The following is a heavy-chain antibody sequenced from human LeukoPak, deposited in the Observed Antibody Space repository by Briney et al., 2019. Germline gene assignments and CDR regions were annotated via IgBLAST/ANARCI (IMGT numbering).Heavy chain of an antibody. J-gene: IGHJ4*02. Sequence: SETLSLTCAVYGGSFSGYYWSWIRQPAGKGLQWIGEINHSGSTNYNPSLKSRVTISVDTSKNQFSLKLSSVTAADTAVYYCARDIGWYAEEYFDYWGQGTLVTVSS. CDR1: GGSFSGYY. V-gene: IGHV4-34*01. CDR3: ARDIGWYAEEYFDY. CDR2: INHSGST. D-gene: IGHD6-19*01.